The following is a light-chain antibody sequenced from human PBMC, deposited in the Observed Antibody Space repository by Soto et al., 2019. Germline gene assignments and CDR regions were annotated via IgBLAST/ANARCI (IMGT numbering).Light chain of an antibody. CDR3: QQHGSAPWT. V-gene: IGKV3-20*01. CDR2: AAS. Sequence: EIVLTQSPGTLSLSPGERATLSCRASQSVSSSYLAWYQQTPGQAPRLLIYAASSRATGIPDRFSGSGSGTDFTLTISRLEPEDFTVYYCQQHGSAPWTFGQGTKVEIK. CDR1: QSVSSSY. J-gene: IGKJ1*01.